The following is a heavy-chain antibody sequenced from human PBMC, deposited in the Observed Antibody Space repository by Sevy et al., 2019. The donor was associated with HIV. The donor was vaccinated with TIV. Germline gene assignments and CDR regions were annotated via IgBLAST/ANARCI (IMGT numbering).Heavy chain of an antibody. J-gene: IGHJ4*02. D-gene: IGHD3-22*01. CDR1: GFTFSNAW. V-gene: IGHV3-15*07. CDR2: IKSKTDGGTT. Sequence: GGSLRLSCAASGFTFSNAWMNWVRQAPGKGLEWVGRIKSKTDGGTTDYAAPVKGRFTISRDDSKNTLYLPMNSLKTDDTAVYYCTTDDYYDSSDFDYWGQGTLVTVSS. CDR3: TTDDYYDSSDFDY.